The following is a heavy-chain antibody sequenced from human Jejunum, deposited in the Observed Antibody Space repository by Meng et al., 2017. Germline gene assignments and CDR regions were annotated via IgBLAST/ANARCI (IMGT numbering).Heavy chain of an antibody. V-gene: IGHV3-23*01. CDR3: AKRGGGSWFAV. J-gene: IGHJ4*02. Sequence: GSLRLSCAASGFSFSSYDMSWVRQAPGKGLEWVSSISGGGGGTYYAESVQGRFTISRDNSKDTLYVQMSSLRAEDTAVYYCAKRGGGSWFAVWGQGALVTVSS. CDR1: GFSFSSYD. CDR2: ISGGGGGT. D-gene: IGHD6-13*01.